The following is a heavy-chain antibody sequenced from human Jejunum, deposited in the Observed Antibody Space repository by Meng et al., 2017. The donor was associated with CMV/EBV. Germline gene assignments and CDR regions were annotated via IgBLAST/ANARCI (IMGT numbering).Heavy chain of an antibody. CDR1: GFTFSDYW. CDR3: VRGSNVVTTNTGAFES. V-gene: IGHV3-74*01. J-gene: IGHJ5*01. Sequence: SGFTFSDYWMHWVRQEPGKGLAWVSRINSDGSNIRFADYAKGRFTISRDNAKNSLFLEMNSLRAEDTAVYYCVRGSNVVTTNTGAFESWGQGILVTVSS. CDR2: INSDGSNI. D-gene: IGHD2-15*01.